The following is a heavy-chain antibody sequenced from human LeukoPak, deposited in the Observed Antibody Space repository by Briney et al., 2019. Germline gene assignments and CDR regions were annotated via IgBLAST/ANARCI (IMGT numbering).Heavy chain of an antibody. D-gene: IGHD3-10*01. Sequence: SVKVSCQASGDTFSTYAITWVRQAPGQGLEWMGGLIPNFGTARGAQKFQGRVTMTRDTSISTAYMELRDLTSEDTAVYYCVRDGEGVAISVNYWFDPWGQGTLVTVSS. V-gene: IGHV1-69*05. CDR3: VRDGEGVAISVNYWFDP. CDR1: GDTFSTYA. CDR2: LIPNFGTA. J-gene: IGHJ5*02.